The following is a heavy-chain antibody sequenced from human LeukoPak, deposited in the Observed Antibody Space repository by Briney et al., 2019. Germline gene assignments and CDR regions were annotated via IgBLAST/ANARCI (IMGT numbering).Heavy chain of an antibody. CDR3: AKDRYCGGGTCYWSYFDY. CDR2: ISGGGGST. V-gene: IGHV3-23*01. Sequence: PGGSLRLSCAASGFTFRTYAMSWVRQAPGKGLEWVSAISGGGGSTYYADSVKGRFTISRGNSKNTLFLQMNSLRAEDTAVYYCAKDRYCGGGTCYWSYFDYWGKGTLVTVSS. CDR1: GFTFRTYA. D-gene: IGHD2-15*01. J-gene: IGHJ4*02.